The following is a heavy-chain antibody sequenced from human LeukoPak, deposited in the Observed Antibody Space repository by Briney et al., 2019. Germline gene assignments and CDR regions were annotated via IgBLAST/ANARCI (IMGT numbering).Heavy chain of an antibody. J-gene: IGHJ4*02. V-gene: IGHV3-30-3*01. CDR3: AKSFEYSSSPFDY. D-gene: IGHD6-6*01. Sequence: PGGSLRLSCAASRFTFSSYAMHWVCQAPGKGLEWVAVISYDGSNKYYADSVKGRFTFSRDNSKNTLYLQMNSLRAEDTAVYYCAKSFEYSSSPFDYWGQGTLVTVSS. CDR1: RFTFSSYA. CDR2: ISYDGSNK.